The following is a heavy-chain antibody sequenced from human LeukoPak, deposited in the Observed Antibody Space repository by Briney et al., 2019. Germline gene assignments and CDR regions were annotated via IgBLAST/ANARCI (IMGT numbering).Heavy chain of an antibody. V-gene: IGHV3-23*01. Sequence: GGSLRLSCAASGFTFSSYAMSWVRQAPGKGLEWVSATSGSGGSTYYADSVKGRFTISRDNSKNTLYLQMNSLRAEDTAVYYCAKWRYFDWGYFDYWGQGTLVTVSS. J-gene: IGHJ4*02. D-gene: IGHD3-9*01. CDR1: GFTFSSYA. CDR2: TSGSGGST. CDR3: AKWRYFDWGYFDY.